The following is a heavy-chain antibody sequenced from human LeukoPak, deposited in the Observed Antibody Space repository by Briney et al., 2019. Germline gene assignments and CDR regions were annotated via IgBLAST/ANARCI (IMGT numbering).Heavy chain of an antibody. D-gene: IGHD3-3*01. CDR3: ARLREIPVFGVVTKSTSYFDY. J-gene: IGHJ4*02. V-gene: IGHV3-21*01. Sequence: GGSLRLSCAASGFTFSNHGMNWVRQAPGKGLEWLSGVSPPGGGTYYADSVKGRFTISRDNAKNSLYLQMNSLRAEDTAVYYCARLREIPVFGVVTKSTSYFDYWGQGTLVTVSS. CDR2: VSPPGGGT. CDR1: GFTFSNHG.